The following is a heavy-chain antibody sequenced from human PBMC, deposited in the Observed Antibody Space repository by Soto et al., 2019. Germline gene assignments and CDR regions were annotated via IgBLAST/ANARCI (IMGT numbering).Heavy chain of an antibody. J-gene: IGHJ4*02. D-gene: IGHD3-9*01. V-gene: IGHV4-39*01. CDR3: ARLEGLATISYYFDF. Sequence: QLQLQESGPGLVNPSETLSLTCSVSDDSINSDKYYWGWIRQPPGKGLEWIGSIYYRGNAYYNPSLQDRVTRSLAKSNSQFSLKLNSVTAADSAVYFCARLEGLATISYYFDFWGPGALVTVSS. CDR2: IYYRGNA. CDR1: DDSINSDKYY.